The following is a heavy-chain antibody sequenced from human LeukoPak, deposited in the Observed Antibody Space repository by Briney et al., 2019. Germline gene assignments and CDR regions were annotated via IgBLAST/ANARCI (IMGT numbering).Heavy chain of an antibody. CDR1: GFTFSSYS. V-gene: IGHV3-21*01. D-gene: IGHD5-18*01. CDR3: ARGFGTAMVTLDY. CDR2: ISSSSSYI. J-gene: IGHJ4*02. Sequence: PGGSLRLSCAASGFTFSSYSMNWVRQAPGKGLEWVSSISSSSSYIYYADSVKGRCTISRDNAKNSLYLQMNSLRAEDTAVYYCARGFGTAMVTLDYWGQGTLVTVSS.